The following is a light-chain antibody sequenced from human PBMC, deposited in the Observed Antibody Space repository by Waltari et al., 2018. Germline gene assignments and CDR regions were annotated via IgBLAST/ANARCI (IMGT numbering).Light chain of an antibody. J-gene: IGLJ3*02. V-gene: IGLV3-1*01. CDR1: ELKSRY. Sequence: SYAVTQPPSVSVSPGQTASIPCSGDELKSRYVYWYQHKPGQSPILLIFQDTKRPSGIPDRFSGFISGNTATLTVSGTQAMDEADYYCQTWDTRTTRVFGTGTKLTVL. CDR2: QDT. CDR3: QTWDTRTTRV.